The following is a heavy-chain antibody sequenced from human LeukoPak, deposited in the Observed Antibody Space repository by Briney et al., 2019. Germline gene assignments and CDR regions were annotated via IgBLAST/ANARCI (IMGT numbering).Heavy chain of an antibody. V-gene: IGHV1-18*01. CDR3: AREGDGYNYYGWFDP. CDR2: ISAYNGNT. Sequence: ASVKVSCKASGYTFTSYGISWVRQAPGQGLEWMGWISAYNGNTNYAQKLQGRVTMTTDTSTSTAYMKLRSLRSDDTAVYYCAREGDGYNYYGWFDPWGQGTLVTVSS. D-gene: IGHD5-24*01. CDR1: GYTFTSYG. J-gene: IGHJ5*02.